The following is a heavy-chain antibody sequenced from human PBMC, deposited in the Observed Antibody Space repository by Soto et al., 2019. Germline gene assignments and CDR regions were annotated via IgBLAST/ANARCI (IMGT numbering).Heavy chain of an antibody. CDR2: IYPGDSDT. J-gene: IGHJ3*02. Sequence: GESLKISCKGSGYSFTSYWIGWVRQMPGKGLEWIGIIYPGDSDTRYSPSFQGQVTISADKSISTAYLQWSSLKASDTAMYYCARDTGGFWSGPDAFDIWGQGTMVTVSS. V-gene: IGHV5-51*01. CDR1: GYSFTSYW. CDR3: ARDTGGFWSGPDAFDI. D-gene: IGHD3-3*01.